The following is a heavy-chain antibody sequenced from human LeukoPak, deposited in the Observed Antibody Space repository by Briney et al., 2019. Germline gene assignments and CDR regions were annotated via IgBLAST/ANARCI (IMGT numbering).Heavy chain of an antibody. J-gene: IGHJ3*02. CDR3: AKGWCGVVAAHPDDFDI. CDR2: ISWNSGSI. D-gene: IGHD2-15*01. CDR1: GFTFDDYG. Sequence: GRSLRLSCAASGFTFDDYGMHWVRQAPGKGLEWVSGISWNSGSIGYADYVKGRFTISRDNAKNSLYLQMNSLRAEDMAMYYCAKGWCGVVAAHPDDFDIWRQGKMATVSS. V-gene: IGHV3-9*03.